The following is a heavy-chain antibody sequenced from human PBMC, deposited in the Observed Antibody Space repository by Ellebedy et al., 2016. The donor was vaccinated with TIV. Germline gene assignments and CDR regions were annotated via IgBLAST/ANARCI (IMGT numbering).Heavy chain of an antibody. CDR2: VDPNSGGT. Sequence: ASVKVSCKTSGYTFTAYLLNWVRQAPGQGLEWMGWVDPNSGGTDYAQKFQARVTMTRDTSITTAYMELTGLRSDDTGVYYCARSLTSKKPLDSWGQGTLVTVSS. CDR3: ARSLTSKKPLDS. J-gene: IGHJ4*02. V-gene: IGHV1-2*02. D-gene: IGHD3-9*01. CDR1: GYTFTAYL.